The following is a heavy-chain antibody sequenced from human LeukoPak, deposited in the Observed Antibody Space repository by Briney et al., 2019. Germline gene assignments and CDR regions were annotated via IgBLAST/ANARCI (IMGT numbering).Heavy chain of an antibody. V-gene: IGHV1-2*02. Sequence: ASVKVSCKASEYTFTAYYMHWVRQAPGQGLEWVGWINPDSGGTKYAQKFQGRVTLTRDASITTAYMDLSSLRSDDTAVYYCVRAHPVTNRGARGPGYFDLWGRGTPVTVSS. D-gene: IGHD4/OR15-4a*01. CDR1: EYTFTAYY. CDR3: VRAHPVTNRGARGPGYFDL. J-gene: IGHJ2*01. CDR2: INPDSGGT.